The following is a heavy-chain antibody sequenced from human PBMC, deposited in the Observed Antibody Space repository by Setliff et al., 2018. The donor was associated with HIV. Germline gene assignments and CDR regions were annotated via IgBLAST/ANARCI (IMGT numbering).Heavy chain of an antibody. CDR2: IHYSGIT. J-gene: IGHJ6*03. V-gene: IGHV4-39*07. CDR3: ARGDGTKYYYYYYMDV. Sequence: PSETLSLTCSVSGASISTTTHYWAWIRQPPGKGLEWIGSIHYSGITNYNPSLKSRVTISVDTSKNQFSLKLSSVTAADTAVYYCARGDGTKYYYYYYMDVWGKGTTVTVSS. CDR1: GASISTTTHY. D-gene: IGHD1-7*01.